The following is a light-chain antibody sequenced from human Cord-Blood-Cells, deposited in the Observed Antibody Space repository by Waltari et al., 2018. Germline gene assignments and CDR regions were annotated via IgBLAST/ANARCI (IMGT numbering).Light chain of an antibody. CDR2: DVS. V-gene: IGLV2-14*01. CDR3: SSYTSSSTWV. Sequence: QSALTQPASVSGSPGQSITISCTGTSSDVGGYNYVSWYQQHPGKAPKRMIYDVSKRPSGVSNRFSGSKSGNTASLTISRLQAEDEADYYCSSYTSSSTWVFGGGTKLTVL. CDR1: SSDVGGYNY. J-gene: IGLJ3*02.